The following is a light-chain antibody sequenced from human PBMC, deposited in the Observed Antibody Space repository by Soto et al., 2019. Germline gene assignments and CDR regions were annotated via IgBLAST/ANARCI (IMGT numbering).Light chain of an antibody. CDR1: YSNIGNNY. Sequence: QSVLTQPPSVSAAPGQRVTISCSGSYSNIGNNYVSWYQQFPGTAPKLHIYDNNKRPSGTPDRFSGSTSGTSATLGITGLQTGDEDDYYYGTCDSSLSSWVFGGGNKLTVL. V-gene: IGLV1-51*01. J-gene: IGLJ3*02. CDR3: GTCDSSLSSWV. CDR2: DNN.